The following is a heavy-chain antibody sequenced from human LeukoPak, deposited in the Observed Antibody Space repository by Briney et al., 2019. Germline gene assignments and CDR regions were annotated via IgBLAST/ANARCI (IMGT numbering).Heavy chain of an antibody. J-gene: IGHJ4*02. CDR1: GGSISSYP. Sequence: PSQTLSLTCTVSGGSISSYPWNCIRWPAGKGLEWIGRNSNSGSTHYNPSLKSRVTMSVDTSKNQFSLKLSSVTAADTAIYYCAGASSGSYYYFDYWGQGTLVTVSS. D-gene: IGHD3-22*01. CDR3: AGASSGSYYYFDY. V-gene: IGHV4-4*07. CDR2: NSNSGST.